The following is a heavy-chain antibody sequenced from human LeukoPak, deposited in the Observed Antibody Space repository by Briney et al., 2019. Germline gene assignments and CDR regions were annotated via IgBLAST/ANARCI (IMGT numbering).Heavy chain of an antibody. CDR2: INPNSGGT. CDR3: ARALTTYYFGTSGYYFDY. J-gene: IGHJ4*02. CDR1: GYAFTGCY. V-gene: IGHV1-2*06. D-gene: IGHD3-22*01. Sequence: ASVKVSCKASGYAFTGCYLHWVLQAPGQGLEWMGRINPNSGGTNYPQKFQGRVTMTRDTSISTAYKELSRLRSDDTAVYYCARALTTYYFGTSGYYFDYWGQGTLVTVSS.